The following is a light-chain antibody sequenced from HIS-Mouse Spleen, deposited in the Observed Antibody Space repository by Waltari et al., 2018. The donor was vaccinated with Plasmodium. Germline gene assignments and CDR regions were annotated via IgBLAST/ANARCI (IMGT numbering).Light chain of an antibody. CDR2: RDS. J-gene: IGLJ2*01. CDR1: NIGSKN. CDR3: QVWDSSTVV. Sequence: SYELTQPLSVSVALGQTARVTCGGNNIGSKNVHWYQQKPGQAPVLVMYRDSNRPSGIPERFSGSNSGNTATLTISRAQAGDEADYYCQVWDSSTVVFGGGTKLTV. V-gene: IGLV3-9*01.